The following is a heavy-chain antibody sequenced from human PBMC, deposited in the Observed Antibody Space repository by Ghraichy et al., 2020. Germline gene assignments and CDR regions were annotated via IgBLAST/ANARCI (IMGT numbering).Heavy chain of an antibody. V-gene: IGHV3-23*01. CDR1: GFTFKYFA. CDR2: ISASGTDT. CDR3: ARLGYCPTSGCRGDI. D-gene: IGHD2-8*01. Sequence: GGSLRLSCAASGFTFKYFAMSWVRQAPGKGLEWVSAISASGTDTQYAGSVRGRFTISRDNAKNTLHLQMSSLGAEDTAIYYCARLGYCPTSGCRGDIWGLGTLVTVSS. J-gene: IGHJ4*02.